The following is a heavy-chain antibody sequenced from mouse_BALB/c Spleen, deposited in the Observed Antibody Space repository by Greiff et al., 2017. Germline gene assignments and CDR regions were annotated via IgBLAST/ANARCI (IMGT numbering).Heavy chain of an antibody. Sequence: EVHLVESGGGLVQPGGSRKLSCAASGFTFSSFGMHWVRQAPEKGLEWVAYISSGSSTIYYADTVKGRFTISRDNPKNTLFLQMTSLRSEDTAMYYCARGSIYDGYYGYAMDYWGQGTSGTVSS. D-gene: IGHD2-3*01. CDR1: GFTFSSFG. CDR2: ISSGSSTI. CDR3: ARGSIYDGYYGYAMDY. V-gene: IGHV5-17*02. J-gene: IGHJ4*01.